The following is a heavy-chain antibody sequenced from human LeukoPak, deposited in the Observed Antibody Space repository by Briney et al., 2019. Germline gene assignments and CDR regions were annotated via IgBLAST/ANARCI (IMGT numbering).Heavy chain of an antibody. V-gene: IGHV1-2*02. CDR1: GYTFTGYY. CDR2: INPNSGGT. D-gene: IGHD6-19*01. CDR3: ARDPSLGYSSGWYAGNWFDP. J-gene: IGHJ5*02. Sequence: GASVKVSCKASGYTFTGYYMHWVRQAPGQGLEWMGCINPNSGGTNYAQKFQGRVTMTTETSISTAYMEQSRLRSDDTAVYYCARDPSLGYSSGWYAGNWFDPWGQGTLVTVSS.